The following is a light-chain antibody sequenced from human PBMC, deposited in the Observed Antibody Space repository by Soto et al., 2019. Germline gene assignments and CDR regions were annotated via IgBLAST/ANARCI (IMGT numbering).Light chain of an antibody. CDR2: GAS. J-gene: IGKJ4*01. V-gene: IGKV3-15*01. CDR1: QNIYTY. Sequence: EIVMTQSPATLSVSPGERATLSCRASQNIYTYFAWYQQTPGQTPRLLIYGASTRATGIPARFSGSGSGTEFTLTTSSLQSEEFAVYYCQQYRHWHLTFGGGTKVEIK. CDR3: QQYRHWHLT.